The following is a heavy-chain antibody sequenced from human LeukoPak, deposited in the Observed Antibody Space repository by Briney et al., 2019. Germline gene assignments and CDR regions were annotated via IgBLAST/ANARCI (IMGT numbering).Heavy chain of an antibody. CDR3: AKSVVVITFRFDD. Sequence: PGGSLRLSCAASGFTFNSYVMSWVRQAPGKGLEWVLAINGGGGNTYYADSVKGRFTISRDNSKNMVYLQMNSLRADDTAVYYCAKSVVVITFRFDDWGQGALVTVSS. CDR2: INGGGGNT. V-gene: IGHV3-23*01. J-gene: IGHJ4*02. CDR1: GFTFNSYV. D-gene: IGHD2-15*01.